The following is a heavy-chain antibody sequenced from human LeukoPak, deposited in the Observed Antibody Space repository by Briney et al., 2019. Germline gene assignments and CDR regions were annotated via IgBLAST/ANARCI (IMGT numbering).Heavy chain of an antibody. D-gene: IGHD6-19*01. V-gene: IGHV1-3*01. J-gene: IGHJ4*02. CDR2: INAGNGNT. CDR1: GDTFTSYA. CDR3: AGVSSSGWSGGFDY. Sequence: ASVKVSCKASGDTFTSYAMHWVRQAPGQRLEWMGWINAGNGNTKYSQKFQGRVTITRDTSASTAYMELSSLRSEDTAVYYCAGVSSSGWSGGFDYWGQGTLVTVSS.